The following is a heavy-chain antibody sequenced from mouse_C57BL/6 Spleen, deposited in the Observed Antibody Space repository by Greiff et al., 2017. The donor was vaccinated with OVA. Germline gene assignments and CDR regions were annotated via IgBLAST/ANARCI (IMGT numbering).Heavy chain of an antibody. CDR2: IDPSDSYT. CDR3: AASYYCNYIFDY. CDR1: GYTFTSYW. J-gene: IGHJ2*01. D-gene: IGHD2-1*01. V-gene: IGHV1-69*01. Sequence: QVQLQQPGAELVMPGASVKLSCKASGYTFTSYWMHWVKQRPGQGLEWIGEIDPSDSYTNYNQKFKGKSTLSVDKSSSTAYMQLSSLTSEDSAVYFCAASYYCNYIFDYWGQGTTLTVSS.